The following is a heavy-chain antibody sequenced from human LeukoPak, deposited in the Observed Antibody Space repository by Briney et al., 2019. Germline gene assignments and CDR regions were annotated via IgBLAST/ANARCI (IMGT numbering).Heavy chain of an antibody. CDR1: GGSISSGGYY. V-gene: IGHV4-31*03. CDR3: ARDGRYSYGKGGLFDY. D-gene: IGHD5-18*01. Sequence: SQTLSLTCTVSGGSISSGGYYWSWIRQHPGKDLEWIGYIYYSGSTYYNPSLKSRVTISVDTSKNQFSLKLSSVTAADTAVYYCARDGRYSYGKGGLFDYWGQGTLVTVSS. J-gene: IGHJ4*02. CDR2: IYYSGST.